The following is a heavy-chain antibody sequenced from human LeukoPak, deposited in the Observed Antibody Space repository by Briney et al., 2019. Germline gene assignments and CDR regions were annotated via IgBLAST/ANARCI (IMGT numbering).Heavy chain of an antibody. V-gene: IGHV3-7*01. Sequence: GGSLRLSCAASGFTFSSYWMSWVRQAPGKGLEWVANIKQDGSGKYYVDSVKGRFTISRDNAKNSLYLQMNSLRAEDTAVYYCARETVVRGVITLDYWGQGTLVTVSS. CDR2: IKQDGSGK. D-gene: IGHD3-10*01. J-gene: IGHJ4*02. CDR1: GFTFSSYW. CDR3: ARETVVRGVITLDY.